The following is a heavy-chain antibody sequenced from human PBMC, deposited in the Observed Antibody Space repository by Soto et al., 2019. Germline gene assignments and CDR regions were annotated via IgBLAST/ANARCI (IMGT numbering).Heavy chain of an antibody. J-gene: IGHJ4*02. D-gene: IGHD1-7*01. Sequence: STRSPSSKIWCSWRRQHKKRGLEWIREMYPTGSTNYNPSLKSRVTISLAKSENQFSLKVTSLTAADTAGYYCASREPGTSVDYRGQGTLVTLAS. V-gene: IGHV4-4*02. CDR2: MYPTGST. CDR3: ASREPGTSVDY. CDR1: TRSPSSKIW.